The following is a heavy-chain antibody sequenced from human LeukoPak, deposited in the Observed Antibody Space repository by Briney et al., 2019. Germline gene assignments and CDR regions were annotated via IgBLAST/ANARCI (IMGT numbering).Heavy chain of an antibody. J-gene: IGHJ4*02. D-gene: IGHD3-22*01. V-gene: IGHV1-46*01. Sequence: ASVKVSCKASGYTFTSYYMHWVRQAPGQGLEWMGIINPSGGSTSYAQKFQGRVTMTRDMSTSTVYMELSSLGSEDTAVYYCARSSGYYYTIDYWGQGTLVTVSS. CDR3: ARSSGYYYTIDY. CDR2: INPSGGST. CDR1: GYTFTSYY.